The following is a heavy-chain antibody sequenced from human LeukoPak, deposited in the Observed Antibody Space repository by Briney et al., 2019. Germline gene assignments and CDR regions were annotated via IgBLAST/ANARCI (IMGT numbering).Heavy chain of an antibody. V-gene: IGHV4-61*02. CDR3: ARASKDYYDSSGYIGY. Sequence: SETLSLTCTVSGGSISSGSYYWSWIRQPAGKGLEWIGRIYTSGSTNYNPSLKSRVTISVDTSKNQFSLKLSSVTAADTAVYYCARASKDYYDSSGYIGYWGRGTLVTVSS. CDR2: IYTSGST. D-gene: IGHD3-22*01. J-gene: IGHJ4*02. CDR1: GGSISSGSYY.